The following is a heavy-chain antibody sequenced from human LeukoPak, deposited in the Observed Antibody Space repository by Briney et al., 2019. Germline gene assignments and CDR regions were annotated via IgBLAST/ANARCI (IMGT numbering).Heavy chain of an antibody. D-gene: IGHD2-15*01. CDR2: IYYSGST. Sequence: PSQTLSLTCTDSGDSINSGGYYWTWIRQHPGRGLEWIRYIYYSGSTYYNPSLRSRVTLSLDTSKNQFSLTLNSVTAADTAVYYCARDRMVAANSGGMDVWGQGTTVTVSS. CDR3: ARDRMVAANSGGMDV. CDR1: GDSINSGGYY. V-gene: IGHV4-31*03. J-gene: IGHJ6*02.